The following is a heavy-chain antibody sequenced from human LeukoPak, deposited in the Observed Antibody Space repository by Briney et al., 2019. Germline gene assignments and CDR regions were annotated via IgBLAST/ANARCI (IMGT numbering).Heavy chain of an antibody. Sequence: GGSLRLSCAASGFTFSSHWMSWVRQGPGKGLEWVANIKYDGSGKYYMDSVKGRFTVSRDNAKNSLYLQLSSLRAEDTAVYYCVRDFTWTTGDEIWGQGTLVTVSS. D-gene: IGHD7-27*01. CDR1: GFTFSSHW. CDR3: VRDFTWTTGDEI. J-gene: IGHJ4*02. CDR2: IKYDGSGK. V-gene: IGHV3-7*01.